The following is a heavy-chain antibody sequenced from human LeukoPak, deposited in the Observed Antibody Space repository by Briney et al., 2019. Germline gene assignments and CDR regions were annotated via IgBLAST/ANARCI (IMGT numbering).Heavy chain of an antibody. V-gene: IGHV3-30*18. CDR1: GFTFSSYG. Sequence: GGSLRLSCAASGFTFSSYGMHWVRQAPGKGLEWVAVISYDGSNKYYADSVKGRFTISRDNSKNTLYLQMNSLRAEDTAVYYCAKAFRGYSYGYYGMGVWGKGTTVTVSS. D-gene: IGHD5-18*01. J-gene: IGHJ6*04. CDR3: AKAFRGYSYGYYGMGV. CDR2: ISYDGSNK.